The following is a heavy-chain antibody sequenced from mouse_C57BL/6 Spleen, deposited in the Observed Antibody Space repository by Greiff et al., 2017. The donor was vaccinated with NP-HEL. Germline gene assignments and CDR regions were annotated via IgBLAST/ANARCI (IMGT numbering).Heavy chain of an antibody. CDR3: ARGGYGSSFNFDY. CDR1: GYSFTGYF. Sequence: VQLQQSGPELVKPGDSVKISCKASGYSFTGYFMNWVMQSHGKSLEWIGRINPYNGDTFYNQKFKGKATLTVDKSSSTAHMELRSLTSEDSAVYYCARGGYGSSFNFDYWGQGTTLTVSS. J-gene: IGHJ2*01. CDR2: INPYNGDT. D-gene: IGHD1-1*01. V-gene: IGHV1-20*01.